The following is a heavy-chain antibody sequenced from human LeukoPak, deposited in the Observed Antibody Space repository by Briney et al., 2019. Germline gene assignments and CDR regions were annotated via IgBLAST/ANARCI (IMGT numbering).Heavy chain of an antibody. CDR3: ARDRDYSNTERGFDY. J-gene: IGHJ4*02. D-gene: IGHD4-11*01. Sequence: ASVRVSCKTSGYTFTDYYIHWVRQAPGQGLEWMGWINPNSGETNSAQKFQGRVTMTGDTYISTAYMELMRVRSDDTAVYYCARDRDYSNTERGFDYWGQGTLVTVSS. CDR2: INPNSGET. CDR1: GYTFTDYY. V-gene: IGHV1-2*02.